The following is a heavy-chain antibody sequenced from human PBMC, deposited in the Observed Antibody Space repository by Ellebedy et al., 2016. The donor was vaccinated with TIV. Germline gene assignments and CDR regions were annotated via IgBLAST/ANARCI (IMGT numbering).Heavy chain of an antibody. Sequence: SETLSLXCTVSGGSISSGGYYWSWIRQHPGKGLEWIGYIYYSGSTYYNPSLKSRVTISVDTSKNQFSLKLSSVTAADTAVYYCARGRRNYYDILTGRGSFMDVWGQGTTVTVSS. CDR1: GGSISSGGYY. J-gene: IGHJ6*02. V-gene: IGHV4-31*03. CDR3: ARGRRNYYDILTGRGSFMDV. D-gene: IGHD3-9*01. CDR2: IYYSGST.